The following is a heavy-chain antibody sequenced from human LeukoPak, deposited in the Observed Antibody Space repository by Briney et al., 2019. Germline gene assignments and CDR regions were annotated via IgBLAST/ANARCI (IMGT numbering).Heavy chain of an antibody. CDR3: TRARYSSGWYDFDY. D-gene: IGHD6-19*01. J-gene: IGHJ4*02. Sequence: GGSLRPSCTASGFTFGDYAMSWVRQAPGKGLEWVGFIRSKAYGGTTEYAASVKGRFTISRDDSKGIAYLQMNSLKTEDTAVYYCTRARYSSGWYDFDYWGQGTLVTVSS. CDR2: IRSKAYGGTT. V-gene: IGHV3-49*04. CDR1: GFTFGDYA.